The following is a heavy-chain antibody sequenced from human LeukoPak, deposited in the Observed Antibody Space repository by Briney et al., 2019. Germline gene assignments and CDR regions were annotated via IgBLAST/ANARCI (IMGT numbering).Heavy chain of an antibody. D-gene: IGHD4-11*01. CDR3: AKVGVSGNYACHDY. V-gene: IGHV4-38-2*01. J-gene: IGHJ4*02. Sequence: TSETLSLTCVVSGYSISSGSYWGWIRQPPGKGLEWIANMFHSGDTSHNTSLTSRLIISTDPSKHPFSLKLTSVPTADPAIYYWAKVGVSGNYACHDYGGQGTLVTVSS. CDR2: MFHSGDT. CDR1: GYSISSGSY.